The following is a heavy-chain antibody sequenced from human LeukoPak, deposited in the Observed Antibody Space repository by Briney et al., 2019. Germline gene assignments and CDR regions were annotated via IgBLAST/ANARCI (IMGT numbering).Heavy chain of an antibody. D-gene: IGHD3-10*01. CDR3: ARVRVGAYDFEY. Sequence: GGALRLSCVASGFTPSSYWVHWVRPVPGKGLVWVSRINPDGSTTTHADSVKGPFTISRDNAKNTLYLQMNRLRAEDTAVYYCARVRVGAYDFEYWGQGTLVTVSS. CDR2: INPDGSTT. J-gene: IGHJ4*02. CDR1: GFTPSSYW. V-gene: IGHV3-74*01.